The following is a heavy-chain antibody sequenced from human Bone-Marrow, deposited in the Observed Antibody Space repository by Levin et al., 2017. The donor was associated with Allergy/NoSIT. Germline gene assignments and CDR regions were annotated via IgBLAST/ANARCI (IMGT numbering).Heavy chain of an antibody. CDR3: ARDHPTAMDY. V-gene: IGHV3-33*01. Sequence: GGSLRLSCAASGFTFSSYPMHWVRQAPGKGLDWVAVIWYDGSNKHYAASVKGRFTISRDNSKNTLYLQMNSLRAEDTAVYYCARDHPTAMDYWGQGTLVTVSS. CDR1: GFTFSSYP. J-gene: IGHJ4*02. CDR2: IWYDGSNK.